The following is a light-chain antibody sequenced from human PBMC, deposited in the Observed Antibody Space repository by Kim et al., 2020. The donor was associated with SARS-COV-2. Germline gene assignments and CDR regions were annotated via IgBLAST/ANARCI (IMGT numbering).Light chain of an antibody. CDR2: WTS. J-gene: IGKJ2*01. CDR3: HQDYDLLYT. V-gene: IGKV4-1*01. Sequence: RATVNCKASQQVFDSPSKMNYVSWYQQKPGQPPKLLIYWTSTRQFGVPDRFSGSGSGTDFTLTISTLQAEDVAVYYCHQDYDLLYTLGQGTKLEI. CDR1: QQVFDSPSKMNY.